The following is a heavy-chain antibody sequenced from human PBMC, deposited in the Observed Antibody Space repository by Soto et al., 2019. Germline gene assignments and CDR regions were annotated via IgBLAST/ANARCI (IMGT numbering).Heavy chain of an antibody. CDR3: ASGGSFDWSPVWGD. J-gene: IGHJ4*02. CDR1: GFTVSTHY. D-gene: IGHD3-9*01. CDR2: VYSSGRT. Sequence: GGSLRLSCAASGFTVSTHYMTWVRQAPGKGLEWVSVVYSSGRTFYADSVKGRFTISRDNSENTLYLQMNSLRAEDMAVYYCASGGSFDWSPVWGDWGQGALVTVSS. V-gene: IGHV3-66*01.